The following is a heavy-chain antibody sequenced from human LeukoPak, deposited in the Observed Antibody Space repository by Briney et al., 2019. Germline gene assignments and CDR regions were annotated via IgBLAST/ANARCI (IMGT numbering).Heavy chain of an antibody. D-gene: IGHD4-17*01. CDR3: ARDRDYAFDY. CDR1: GITFSGYW. CDR2: SNSDGSDT. Sequence: GGSLRLSCVGSGITFSGYWMYWVRQAPGKGLVWVSRSNSDGSDTSYADSVKGRFTISRDNAKNTLYLQMDSLRDEDTAVYYCARDRDYAFDYWGQGTLVTVSS. V-gene: IGHV3-74*01. J-gene: IGHJ4*02.